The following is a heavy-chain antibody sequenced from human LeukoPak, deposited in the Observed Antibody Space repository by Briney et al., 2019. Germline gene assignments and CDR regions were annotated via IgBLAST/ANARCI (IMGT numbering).Heavy chain of an antibody. V-gene: IGHV1-69*04. D-gene: IGHD4-23*01. CDR2: IIPILGIA. J-gene: IGHJ4*02. CDR1: GGTFSSYA. Sequence: SVKVSCKASGGTFSSYAISWVRQAPGQGLEWMGRIIPILGIANYAQKFQGRVTITADKSTSTAYMELSSLRSEDTVVYYCARDHLPYGGNYYYFDYWGQGTLVTVSS. CDR3: ARDHLPYGGNYYYFDY.